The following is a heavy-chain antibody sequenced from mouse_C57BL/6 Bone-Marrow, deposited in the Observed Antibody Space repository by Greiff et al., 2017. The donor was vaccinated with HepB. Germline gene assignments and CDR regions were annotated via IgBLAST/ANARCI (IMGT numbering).Heavy chain of an antibody. CDR3: ARRDLFVY. V-gene: IGHV5-6-3*01. Sequence: EVKLVESGGGLVQPGGSLKLSCAASGFTFSLYGMSWVRQTPDKRLELVASINSNDGTTYYADTIKGRFTITRDNAKNTLYLQMSSLKSEDTAIYYCARRDLFVYWGQGTRVTVSA. J-gene: IGHJ3*01. CDR1: GFTFSLYG. CDR2: INSNDGTT. D-gene: IGHD3-3*01.